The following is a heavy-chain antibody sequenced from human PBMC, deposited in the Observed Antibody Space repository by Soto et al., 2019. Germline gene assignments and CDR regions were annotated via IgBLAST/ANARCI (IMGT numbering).Heavy chain of an antibody. CDR3: AREGRGKKAGYNGLVSLDY. CDR1: GSRFSNYV. Sequence: SVKVSCKVSGSRFSNYVISWVRQAPGHGLEWLGRIIPIFNSTKYAQSFQGRVTITADKSTSTASLELSSLRSDDTAVYYCAREGRGKKAGYNGLVSLDYWGQGTLVTVSS. D-gene: IGHD2-2*02. V-gene: IGHV1-69*06. J-gene: IGHJ4*02. CDR2: IIPIFNST.